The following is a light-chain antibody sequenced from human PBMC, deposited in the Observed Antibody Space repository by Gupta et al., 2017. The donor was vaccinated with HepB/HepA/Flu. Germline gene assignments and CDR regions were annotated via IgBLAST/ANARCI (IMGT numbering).Light chain of an antibody. Sequence: IVLTHAPYSLFLCPGEKATLSCPGSQNFRSKYLAWYRQKPGQAPTVLIYGPSSRAAGVPNRFSGSGSGKEFTLAITQVEPEDSAVYYCQQYRNSPRTFGQGTNLEI. CDR1: QNFRSKY. V-gene: IGKV3-20*01. CDR2: GPS. J-gene: IGKJ1*01. CDR3: QQYRNSPRT.